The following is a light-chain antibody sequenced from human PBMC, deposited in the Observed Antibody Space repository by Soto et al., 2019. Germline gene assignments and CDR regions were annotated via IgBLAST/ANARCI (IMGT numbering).Light chain of an antibody. CDR2: DAS. CDR3: QQYNSYSGT. V-gene: IGKV1-5*01. CDR1: QSISSW. J-gene: IGKJ1*01. Sequence: QSPSTLSASVGDRVTITCRASQSISSWLAWYQQKPGKAPKLLIYDASSLESGVPSRFSGSGSGTEFTLTISSLQPDDFATYYCQQYNSYSGTFGQGTKVDIK.